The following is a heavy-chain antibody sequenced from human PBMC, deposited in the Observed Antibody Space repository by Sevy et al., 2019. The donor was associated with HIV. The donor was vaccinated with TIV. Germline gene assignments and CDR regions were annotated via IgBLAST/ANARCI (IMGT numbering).Heavy chain of an antibody. Sequence: GGSLRLSCAASGFTFNNHAMGWVRQAPGKGLEWISAIGSGGDSTYYADSVKGRFTISRDNSKNTLYLQMNSLRADDMAIYYCAKGSTGWPYYFDFWGRGTVVTVSS. V-gene: IGHV3-23*01. CDR2: IGSGGDST. D-gene: IGHD2-8*02. CDR1: GFTFNNHA. CDR3: AKGSTGWPYYFDF. J-gene: IGHJ4*02.